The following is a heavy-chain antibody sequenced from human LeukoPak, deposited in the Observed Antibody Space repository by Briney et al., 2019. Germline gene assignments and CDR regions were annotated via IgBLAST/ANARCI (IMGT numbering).Heavy chain of an antibody. CDR1: GYTFTSFD. Sequence: ASVKVSCKASGYTFTSFDINWVRQATGQGLEWMGWMNPNSGNTGYAQKFQGRVTMTRNTSISTAYMELSSLRSEDTAVYYCARDLLTGDYFDYWGQGTLVTVSS. CDR3: ARDLLTGDYFDY. J-gene: IGHJ4*02. D-gene: IGHD3-9*01. V-gene: IGHV1-8*01. CDR2: MNPNSGNT.